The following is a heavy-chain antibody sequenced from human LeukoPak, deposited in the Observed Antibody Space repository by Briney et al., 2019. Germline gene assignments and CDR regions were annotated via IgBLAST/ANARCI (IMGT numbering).Heavy chain of an antibody. Sequence: GGSLRLSCAASGFTFSNCAMTWVRQAPGKGLEWVSVISGTGGTTYYADSVRGRFTISRDNSENTLYLQMNSLRAEDTAVYYSAKNMDSSVWHYFDYWGQGTLVTVSS. CDR2: ISGTGGTT. V-gene: IGHV3-23*01. CDR1: GFTFSNCA. CDR3: AKNMDSSVWHYFDY. J-gene: IGHJ4*02. D-gene: IGHD6-19*01.